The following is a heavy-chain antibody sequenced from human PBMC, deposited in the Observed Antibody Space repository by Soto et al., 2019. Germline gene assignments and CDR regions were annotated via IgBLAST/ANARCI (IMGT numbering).Heavy chain of an antibody. CDR3: ARDDASPDNAFDY. D-gene: IGHD1-1*01. CDR1: GFTFSNYG. CDR2: ILKDGSDQ. Sequence: QVQLAESGGGVVQPGRSLRLSCAATGFTFSNYGMHWVRQAPGKGLEWVAVILKDGSDQKYADSMKGRFTISRDNSENTLYLHMNSLRAEGAAVYYCARDDASPDNAFDYWGQGTLVTVSS. J-gene: IGHJ4*02. V-gene: IGHV3-33*01.